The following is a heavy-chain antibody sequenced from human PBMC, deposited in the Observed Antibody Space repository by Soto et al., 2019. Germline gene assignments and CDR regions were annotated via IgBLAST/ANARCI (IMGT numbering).Heavy chain of an antibody. CDR2: ISSSGSII. J-gene: IGHJ6*03. Sequence: GGSLRLSCAASGFTFSSYSMAWVRQAPGKGLEWLSHISSSGSIITYGDSVKGRITVSRDNAKNSMYLQLDSLRAEDTALYSRGRASCCTGWQGCWGRG. V-gene: IGHV3-48*01. CDR1: GFTFSSYS. D-gene: IGHD6-19*01. CDR3: GRASCCTGWQGC.